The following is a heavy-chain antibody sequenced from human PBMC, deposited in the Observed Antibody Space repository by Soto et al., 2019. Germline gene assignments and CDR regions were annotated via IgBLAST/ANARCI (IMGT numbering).Heavy chain of an antibody. CDR1: GGSVSSSIYY. D-gene: IGHD3-10*01. Sequence: SSETLSLTCTVSGGSVSSSIYYWGWIRQPPRKGLEWIGSIYYSGSTYYNPSLKSRVTISLDTSKNQFSLRLNSVTAADAALYYCAAGDYSGSGTYYTGWFDSWRQGTLVTVSS. CDR2: IYYSGST. CDR3: AAGDYSGSGTYYTGWFDS. V-gene: IGHV4-39*01. J-gene: IGHJ5*01.